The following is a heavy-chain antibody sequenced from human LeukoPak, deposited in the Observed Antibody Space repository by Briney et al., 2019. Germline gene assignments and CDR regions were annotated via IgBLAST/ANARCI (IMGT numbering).Heavy chain of an antibody. CDR1: GFAFSTYG. J-gene: IGHJ4*02. V-gene: IGHV3-30*03. CDR2: ISYDGRNK. CDR3: ARGEMVQVY. D-gene: IGHD5-24*01. Sequence: GGSLRLSCIASGFAFSTYGMHWVRQAPGKGLEWVAVISYDGRNKYYVDSVKGRFTVSRDNSKNTVYLQMDSLRADDTAVYYCARGEMVQVYWGQGTLVTVSS.